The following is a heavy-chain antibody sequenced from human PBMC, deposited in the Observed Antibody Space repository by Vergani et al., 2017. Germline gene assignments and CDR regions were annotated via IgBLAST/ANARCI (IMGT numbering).Heavy chain of an antibody. V-gene: IGHV3-30*03. J-gene: IGHJ3*02. D-gene: IGHD2-2*01. Sequence: QVQLVESGGGVVQPGRSLRLSCAASGFTFSSYGMHWVRQAPGKGLEWVAVISYDGSNKYYADSVKGRFTISRDNSKNTLYLQMNSLRAEDTAVYYCARSGEYCSPSSCSHPGAFDIWGQGTMVTVSS. CDR3: ARSGEYCSPSSCSHPGAFDI. CDR1: GFTFSSYG. CDR2: ISYDGSNK.